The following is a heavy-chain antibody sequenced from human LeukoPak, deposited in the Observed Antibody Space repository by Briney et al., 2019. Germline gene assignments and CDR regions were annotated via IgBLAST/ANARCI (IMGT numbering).Heavy chain of an antibody. D-gene: IGHD2-15*01. CDR1: GFTFSSYS. V-gene: IGHV3-48*02. CDR2: ISSSSSTI. J-gene: IGHJ4*02. Sequence: GGSLRLSCAASGFTFSSYSMNWVRQAPGKGLEWVSYISSSSSTIYYADSVKGRFTISRDNAKNSLYLQMNSLRDEDTAVYYCARDPSRRSGGSCYSDPDYWGQGTLVTVSS. CDR3: ARDPSRRSGGSCYSDPDY.